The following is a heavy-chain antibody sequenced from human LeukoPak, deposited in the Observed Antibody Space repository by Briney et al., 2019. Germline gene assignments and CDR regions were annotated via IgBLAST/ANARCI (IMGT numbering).Heavy chain of an antibody. CDR2: IYTSGST. CDR1: GGSISSGSYY. J-gene: IGHJ3*02. V-gene: IGHV4-61*02. D-gene: IGHD3-9*01. CDR3: ARFYGMALQAFDI. Sequence: PSETLSLTCTVSGGSISSGSYYWSWIRQPAGKGLEWIGRIYTSGSTNYNPSLKSRVTMSVDTSKNQFSLKLSSVTAADTAVYYCARFYGMALQAFDIWGQGTMVTVAS.